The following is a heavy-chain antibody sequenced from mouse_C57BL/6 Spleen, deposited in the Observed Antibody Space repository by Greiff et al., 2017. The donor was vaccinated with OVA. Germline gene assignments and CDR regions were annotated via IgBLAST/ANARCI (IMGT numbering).Heavy chain of an antibody. CDR3: ARGGNGDYYAMDY. Sequence: EVHLVESGPELVKPGDSVKISCKASGYSFTGYFMNWVMQSHGKSLEWIGRINPYNGDTFYNQKFKGKATLTVDKSSSTAHMELRSLTSEDSAVYYCARGGNGDYYAMDYWGQGTSVTVSS. D-gene: IGHD2-1*01. CDR2: INPYNGDT. V-gene: IGHV1-20*01. CDR1: GYSFTGYF. J-gene: IGHJ4*01.